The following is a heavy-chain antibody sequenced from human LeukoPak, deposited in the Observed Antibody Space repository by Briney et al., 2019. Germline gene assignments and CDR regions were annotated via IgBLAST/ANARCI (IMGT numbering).Heavy chain of an antibody. CDR1: GFIFSDYG. CDR3: AKGGSGPSSGRPYNYFYYMDV. J-gene: IGHJ6*03. CDR2: VSYDGTNE. Sequence: GGSLRLSCSASGFIFSDYGMHWVRQAPGKGLEWVAVVSYDGTNEFYGDSVKGRFTISRDNSKNTVYVQMESLRAEDTALYYCAKGGSGPSSGRPYNYFYYMDVWGKGATVTVSS. V-gene: IGHV3-30*18. D-gene: IGHD3-10*01.